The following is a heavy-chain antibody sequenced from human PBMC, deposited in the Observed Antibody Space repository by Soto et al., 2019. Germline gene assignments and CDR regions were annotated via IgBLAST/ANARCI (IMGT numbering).Heavy chain of an antibody. J-gene: IGHJ4*02. CDR1: GFTFSSYA. CDR2: ISGSGGST. V-gene: IGHV3-23*01. Sequence: HPGGSLRLSCAASGFTFSSYAMSWVRQAPGKGLEWVSAISGSGGSTYYADSVKGRFTISRDNSKNTLYLQMNSLRAEDTAVYYCAKAPRVCGGGSCSVNFDYWGQGTLVTVSS. D-gene: IGHD2-15*01. CDR3: AKAPRVCGGGSCSVNFDY.